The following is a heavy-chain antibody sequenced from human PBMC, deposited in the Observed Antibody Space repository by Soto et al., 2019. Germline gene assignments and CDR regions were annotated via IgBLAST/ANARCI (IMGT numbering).Heavy chain of an antibody. CDR1: GYTFTSSG. CDR2: ISASNGNT. Sequence: ASVKVSCKASGYTFTSSGISWVRQAPGQGLEWMGWISASNGNTNYAQRLQGRVTMTTDTSTSTAYMELRSLRSDDTAVYYCAREAIVGANVYYFDYWGQGTLVTVSS. V-gene: IGHV1-18*01. J-gene: IGHJ4*02. D-gene: IGHD1-26*01. CDR3: AREAIVGANVYYFDY.